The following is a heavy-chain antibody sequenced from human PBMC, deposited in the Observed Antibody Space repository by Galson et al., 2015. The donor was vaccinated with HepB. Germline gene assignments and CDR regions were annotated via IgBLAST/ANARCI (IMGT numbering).Heavy chain of an antibody. CDR3: AKDAGNDILTLNWYFVL. J-gene: IGHJ2*01. V-gene: IGHV3-23*01. D-gene: IGHD3-9*01. CDR1: GFTFSIYA. Sequence: SLRLSCAASGFTFSIYAMSWVRQAPGKGLEWVSGISGSGGSTYYADSVKGRFTISRDNSKTTLYLQMNSLRAEDTAVYYCAKDAGNDILTLNWYFVLWVRGTLVTVSS. CDR2: ISGSGGST.